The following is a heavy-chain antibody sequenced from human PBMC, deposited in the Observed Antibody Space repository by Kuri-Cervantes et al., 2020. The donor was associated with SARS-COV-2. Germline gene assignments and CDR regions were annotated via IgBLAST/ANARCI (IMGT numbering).Heavy chain of an antibody. D-gene: IGHD6-6*01. CDR3: ARDRIYSSSSGRFDY. CDR2: INPNSGGT. CDR1: GYTFTGYY. Sequence: ASVKVSCKASGYTFTGYYMHWVRQAPGQGLEWMGWINPNSGGTNYAQKFQGRVTMTRDTSISTAYMELSRLRSDDTAVYYCARDRIYSSSSGRFDYWGQGTLVTVSS. V-gene: IGHV1-2*02. J-gene: IGHJ4*02.